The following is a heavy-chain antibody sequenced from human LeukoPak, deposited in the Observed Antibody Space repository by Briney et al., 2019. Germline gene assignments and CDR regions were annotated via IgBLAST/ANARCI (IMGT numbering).Heavy chain of an antibody. CDR3: ARDRVGSGWPRPWYFEF. Sequence: ASVKVSCKPSGYTFTGYYLHWVRQAPGRGLEWMGWINPNTGATIYAEKFQGRVTMTRDTSIDMAYMEMRSLRSDDTAVYYCARDRVGSGWPRPWYFEFWGQGTLITVSS. V-gene: IGHV1-2*02. J-gene: IGHJ4*02. D-gene: IGHD6-19*01. CDR2: INPNTGAT. CDR1: GYTFTGYY.